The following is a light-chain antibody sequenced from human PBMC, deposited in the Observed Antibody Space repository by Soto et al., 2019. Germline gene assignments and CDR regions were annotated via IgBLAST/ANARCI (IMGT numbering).Light chain of an antibody. CDR1: SSNIGAGYH. CDR3: QSSDSRLSGSDV. CDR2: GDS. J-gene: IGLJ1*01. V-gene: IGLV1-40*01. Sequence: QSVLTQPPSVSGAPGQRVTISCTGSSSNIGAGYHVHWYQQLPGAAPKLLIFGDSNRPSGVPDRFSGSKSGTSASLAITGLRADDEADYYCQSSDSRLSGSDVFGTGTQLTVL.